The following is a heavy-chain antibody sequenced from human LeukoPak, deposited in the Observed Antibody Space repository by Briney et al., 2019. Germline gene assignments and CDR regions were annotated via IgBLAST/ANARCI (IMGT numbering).Heavy chain of an antibody. Sequence: SGTLSLTCAVSGGSISSSNWWSWVRQPPGKGLEWIGEIYHSGSTNYNPSLKSRVTISVDKSKNQFSLKLSSVTAADTAVYYCAREENSSGWYKYFDYWGQGTLVTVSS. V-gene: IGHV4-4*02. CDR1: GGSISSSNW. CDR2: IYHSGST. D-gene: IGHD6-13*01. CDR3: AREENSSGWYKYFDY. J-gene: IGHJ4*02.